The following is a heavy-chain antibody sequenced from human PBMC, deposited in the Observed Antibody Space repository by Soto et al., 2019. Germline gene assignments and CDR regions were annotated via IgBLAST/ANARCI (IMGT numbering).Heavy chain of an antibody. CDR2: TPNSETT. J-gene: IGHJ4*02. V-gene: IGHV4-61*01. D-gene: IGHD5-18*01. CDR1: GASVSTGPSY. CDR3: ATGRGYGYGIDY. Sequence: QVHLQESGPGLVKPSETLSLTCTVSGASVSTGPSYWSWIRQPPGKSLESIAYTPNSETTYYNPSRSSRASVSATNSLNLFPLKLSAVTSADTGVYYCATGRGYGYGIDYWGQGTLVSVSS.